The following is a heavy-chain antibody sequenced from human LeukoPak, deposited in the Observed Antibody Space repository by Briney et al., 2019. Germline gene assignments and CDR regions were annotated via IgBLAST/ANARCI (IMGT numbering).Heavy chain of an antibody. CDR1: GYTFTGYY. J-gene: IGHJ4*02. CDR2: INPNSGGT. D-gene: IGHD3-22*01. CDR3: ARDVVYYYDSSGYSGGFDY. Sequence: ASVKVSCKASGYTFTGYYMHWVRQAPGQGLEWMGWINPNSGGTNYAQKFQGRVTMTRDTSISTAYVELSRLRSDDTAVYYCARDVVYYYDSSGYSGGFDYWGQGTLVTVSS. V-gene: IGHV1-2*02.